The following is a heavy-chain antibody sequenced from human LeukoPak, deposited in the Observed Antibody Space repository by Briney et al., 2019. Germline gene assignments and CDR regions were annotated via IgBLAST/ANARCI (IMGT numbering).Heavy chain of an antibody. Sequence: PLETLSLTCTVSGGSISSYYWSLIRQPAGKGLEWIGRIYTSGSTNYNPSLKSRVTMSVDTSKNQFSLKLSSVTAADTAVYYCARVRSWNDFDYWGQGTLVTVSS. D-gene: IGHD1-1*01. CDR2: IYTSGST. CDR3: ARVRSWNDFDY. CDR1: GGSISSYY. V-gene: IGHV4-4*07. J-gene: IGHJ4*02.